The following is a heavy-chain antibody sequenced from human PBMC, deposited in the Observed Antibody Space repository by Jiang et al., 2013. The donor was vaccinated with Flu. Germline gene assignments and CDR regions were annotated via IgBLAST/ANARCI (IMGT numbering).Heavy chain of an antibody. CDR3: ARGRVVQLESYLGGYFDY. J-gene: IGHJ4*02. Sequence: GAEVKKPGASVKVSCKASGYTFTGYYMHWVRQAPGQGLEWMGWINPNSGGTNYAQKFQGWVTMTRDTSISTAYMELSRLRSDDTAVYYCARGRVVQLESYLGGYFDYWGQGTLVTVSS. CDR1: GYTFTGYY. CDR2: INPNSGGT. V-gene: IGHV1-2*04. D-gene: IGHD1-1*01.